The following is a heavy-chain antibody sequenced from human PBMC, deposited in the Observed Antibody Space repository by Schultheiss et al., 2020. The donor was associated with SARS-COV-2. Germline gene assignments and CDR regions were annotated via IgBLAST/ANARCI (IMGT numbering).Heavy chain of an antibody. Sequence: SLKISCAASGFTFSSYAMHWVRQAPGKGLEWVAVISYDGSNKYYADSVKGRFTISRDNSKNTLYLQMNSLRAEDTAVYYCARDSDTIFGVVIYYGMDVWGQGTTVTVSS. CDR2: ISYDGSNK. D-gene: IGHD3-3*01. CDR3: ARDSDTIFGVVIYYGMDV. V-gene: IGHV3-30*04. CDR1: GFTFSSYA. J-gene: IGHJ6*02.